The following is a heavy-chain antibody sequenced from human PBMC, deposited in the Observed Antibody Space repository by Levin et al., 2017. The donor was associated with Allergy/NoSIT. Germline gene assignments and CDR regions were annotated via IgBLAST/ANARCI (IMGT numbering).Heavy chain of an antibody. J-gene: IGHJ3*02. CDR2: ISYDGSNK. Sequence: PGGSLRLSCAASGFTFSSYGMHWVRQAPGKGLEWVAVISYDGSNKYYADSVKGRFTISRDNSKNTLYLQMNSLRAEDTAVYYCAKPLRGKQSYAFDIWGQGTMVTVSS. D-gene: IGHD3-10*01. CDR3: AKPLRGKQSYAFDI. V-gene: IGHV3-30*18. CDR1: GFTFSSYG.